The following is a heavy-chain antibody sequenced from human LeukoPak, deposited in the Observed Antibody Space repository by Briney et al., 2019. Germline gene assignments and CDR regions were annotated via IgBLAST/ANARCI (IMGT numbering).Heavy chain of an antibody. CDR3: ARDLQSGYCSGGNCYRNYWYFDL. J-gene: IGHJ2*01. CDR2: ISSSSSSI. CDR1: GFTFSTYS. V-gene: IGHV3-21*01. D-gene: IGHD2-15*01. Sequence: PGGSLRLSCAASGFTFSTYSMNWVRQAPGKGLEWVSSISSSSSSIDYADSVKGRFTISRDNAKNSLYLQMNSLRAEDTAVYYCARDLQSGYCSGGNCYRNYWYFDLWGRGTLVTVSS.